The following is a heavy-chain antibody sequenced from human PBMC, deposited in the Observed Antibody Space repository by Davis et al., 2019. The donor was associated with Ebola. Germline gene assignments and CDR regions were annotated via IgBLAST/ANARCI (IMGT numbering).Heavy chain of an antibody. CDR1: GYTFTSYG. CDR2: INPHNGNT. Sequence: AASVKVSCKASGYTFTSYGITWVRQAPGQGLEWMGWINPHNGNTNYAQNVQGRVTMTTDTSTSTAYLGLRSLRSDDTAVYYCARVFTSSIWYRGLNYKYYGMDVWGQGTTVTVSS. D-gene: IGHD6-13*01. J-gene: IGHJ6*02. V-gene: IGHV1-18*04. CDR3: ARVFTSSIWYRGLNYKYYGMDV.